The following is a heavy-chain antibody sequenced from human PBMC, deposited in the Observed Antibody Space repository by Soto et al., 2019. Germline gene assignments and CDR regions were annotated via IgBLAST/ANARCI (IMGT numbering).Heavy chain of an antibody. J-gene: IGHJ4*02. D-gene: IGHD6-13*01. CDR2: ISYDGSNK. CDR3: AKDPGYSSSWAHDY. CDR1: GFTFSSYG. Sequence: QVQLVESGGGVVQPGMSLRLSCAASGFTFSSYGMHWVRQAPGKGLEWVAVISYDGSNKYYADSVKGRFTISRDNSKNTLYLQMNSLRAEDTAVYYCAKDPGYSSSWAHDYSGQGTLVTVSS. V-gene: IGHV3-30*18.